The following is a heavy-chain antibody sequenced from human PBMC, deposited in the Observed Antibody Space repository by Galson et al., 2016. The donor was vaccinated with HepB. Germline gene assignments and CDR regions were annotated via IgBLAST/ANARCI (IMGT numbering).Heavy chain of an antibody. D-gene: IGHD2-2*01. Sequence: SLRLSCPASGFTFSRYAMRWVRQSPGMGLEWVSFISASGGYLRYADAVKGRVTISRDTSKNTLMLQMNSLTPEDTAVYFCAKDTACTSTSCPGFFDYWGQGTLVTVSS. CDR2: ISASGGYL. J-gene: IGHJ4*02. V-gene: IGHV3-23*01. CDR1: GFTFSRYA. CDR3: AKDTACTSTSCPGFFDY.